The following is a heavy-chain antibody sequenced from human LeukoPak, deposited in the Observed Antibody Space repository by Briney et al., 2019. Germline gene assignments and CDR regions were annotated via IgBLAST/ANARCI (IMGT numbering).Heavy chain of an antibody. D-gene: IGHD2-15*01. J-gene: IGHJ4*02. CDR2: IQYDGSNK. CDR3: ARARRDCSGGTCFSYYFDN. Sequence: GGSLRLSCAASGLSFSSYGMHWVRQAPGKGLEWVAFIQYDGSNKFYADSVKGRFTISRDNSKNMVFLQMGSLRAEDMAVYYCARARRDCSGGTCFSYYFDNWGQGTLVTVSP. V-gene: IGHV3-30*06. CDR1: GLSFSSYG.